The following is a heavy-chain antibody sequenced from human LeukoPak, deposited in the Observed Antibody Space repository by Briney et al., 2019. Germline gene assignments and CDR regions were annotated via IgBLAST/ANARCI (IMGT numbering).Heavy chain of an antibody. Sequence: PSQTLSLTCTVSGGSISSGSYYWSWIRQPAGKGLEWIGRIYTSGSTNYNPSLKSRVTISVDTSKNQFSLKLSSVTAADTAVHYCARISCSSTSCLGGYYYMDVWGKGTTVTVSS. CDR3: ARISCSSTSCLGGYYYMDV. D-gene: IGHD2-2*01. CDR1: GGSISSGSYY. V-gene: IGHV4-61*02. J-gene: IGHJ6*03. CDR2: IYTSGST.